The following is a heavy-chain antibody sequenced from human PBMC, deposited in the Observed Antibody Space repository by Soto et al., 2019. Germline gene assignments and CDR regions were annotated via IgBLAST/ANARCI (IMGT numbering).Heavy chain of an antibody. Sequence: SLRLSCAASGFTLSSYWMHWVRQAPGKGLVWVSRIISDGSSTAYADSVKGRFTISRDNAKNSLHLQMNSLRVEDTALYFCAKEPYDTRNYARAFFDSWGRGTLVTVSS. CDR1: GFTLSSYW. CDR2: IISDGSST. J-gene: IGHJ4*02. CDR3: AKEPYDTRNYARAFFDS. D-gene: IGHD3-16*01. V-gene: IGHV3-74*01.